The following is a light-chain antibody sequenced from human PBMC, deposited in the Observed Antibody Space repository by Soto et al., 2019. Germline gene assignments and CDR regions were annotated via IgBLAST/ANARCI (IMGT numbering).Light chain of an antibody. J-gene: IGLJ1*01. Sequence: QSVLTQPPSASGTPGQRGTISCSGDSSNIGTNAVNWYQQLPGTAPKLLIYNNNQRPSGVPDRFSGSKSGTSASLAISGLQSEDEADYYCAAWDDSLNGYVFGTGTKVTVL. V-gene: IGLV1-44*01. CDR3: AAWDDSLNGYV. CDR2: NNN. CDR1: SSNIGTNA.